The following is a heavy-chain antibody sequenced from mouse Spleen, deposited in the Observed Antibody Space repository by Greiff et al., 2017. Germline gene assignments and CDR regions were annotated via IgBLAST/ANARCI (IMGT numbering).Heavy chain of an antibody. V-gene: IGHV5-9-1*01. J-gene: IGHJ2*01. CDR1: GFTFSSYA. CDR3: AGNYTFDY. D-gene: IGHD2-1*01. CDR2: ISSGGSYT. Sequence: EVKLMESGGGLVKPGGSLKLSCAASGFTFSSYAMSWVRQTPEKRLEWVATISSGGSYTYYPDSVKGRFTISRDNAKNTLYLQMSSLRSEDTAMYYCAGNYTFDYWGQGTTLTVSS.